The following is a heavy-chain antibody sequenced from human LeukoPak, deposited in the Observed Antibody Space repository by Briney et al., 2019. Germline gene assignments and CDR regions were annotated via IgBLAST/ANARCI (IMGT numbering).Heavy chain of an antibody. CDR1: GYTFTSYG. Sequence: ASVKVSCKASGYTFTSYGISWVRQAPGQGLEWMGWINAGNGNTKYSQKFQGRVTITRDTSASTAYMELSSLRSEDTAVYYCARVYWELLPMGYFQHWGQGTLVTVSS. D-gene: IGHD1-26*01. CDR3: ARVYWELLPMGYFQH. CDR2: INAGNGNT. V-gene: IGHV1-3*01. J-gene: IGHJ1*01.